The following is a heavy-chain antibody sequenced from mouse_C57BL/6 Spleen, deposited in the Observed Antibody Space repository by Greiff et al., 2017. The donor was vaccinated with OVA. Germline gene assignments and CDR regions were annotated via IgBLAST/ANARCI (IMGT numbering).Heavy chain of an antibody. Sequence: QVHVKQSGAELVKPGASVKISCKASGYAFSSYWMNWVKQRPGKGLEWIGQIYPGDGDTNYNGKFKGKATLTADKSSSTAYMQLSSLTSEDSAVYFCARSDYGYAWFAYWGQGTLVTVSA. D-gene: IGHD2-2*01. J-gene: IGHJ3*01. CDR2: IYPGDGDT. V-gene: IGHV1-80*01. CDR1: GYAFSSYW. CDR3: ARSDYGYAWFAY.